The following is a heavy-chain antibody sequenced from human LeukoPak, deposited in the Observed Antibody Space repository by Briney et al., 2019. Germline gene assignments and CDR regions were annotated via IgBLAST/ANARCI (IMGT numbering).Heavy chain of an antibody. CDR1: GFTFSSYA. V-gene: IGHV3-23*01. J-gene: IGHJ4*02. D-gene: IGHD2-15*01. CDR2: ISGSGGST. Sequence: GGSLRLSCAASGFTFSSYAMSWVRQAPGKGLEWVSAISGSGGSTYYADSVKGRFTISRDNSKNTLYLQMNSLRAEDTAGYYCAKVPGAYCSGASCYVDYWGQGALVTVSS. CDR3: AKVPGAYCSGASCYVDY.